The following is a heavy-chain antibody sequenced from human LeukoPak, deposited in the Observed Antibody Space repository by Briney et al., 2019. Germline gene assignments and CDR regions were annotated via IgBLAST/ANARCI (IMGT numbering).Heavy chain of an antibody. D-gene: IGHD2-21*02. V-gene: IGHV1-46*01. Sequence: ASVKVSCKASGYTFTSYYMHWVRQAPGQGLEWMGIINPSGGSTSYAQKFQGRVTMTRDTSISTAYMELSRLRSDDTAVYYCARATLIVVVTAPGGYWGQGTLVTVSS. CDR3: ARATLIVVVTAPGGY. CDR2: INPSGGST. CDR1: GYTFTSYY. J-gene: IGHJ4*02.